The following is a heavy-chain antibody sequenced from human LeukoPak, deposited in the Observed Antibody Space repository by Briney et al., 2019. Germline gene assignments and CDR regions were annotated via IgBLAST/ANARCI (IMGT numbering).Heavy chain of an antibody. D-gene: IGHD4-17*01. CDR1: GYTLTDYY. V-gene: IGHV1-2*06. CDR3: ARDPGDYLLDY. J-gene: IGHJ4*02. Sequence: ASVKVSCKASGYTLTDYYIHWVRQAPGQGLEWMGRINPNSGGTLYAQIFQGRVTMTRDTSISTAYMELSRLRSDDTAVYYCARDPGDYLLDYWGQGTLVTVSS. CDR2: INPNSGGT.